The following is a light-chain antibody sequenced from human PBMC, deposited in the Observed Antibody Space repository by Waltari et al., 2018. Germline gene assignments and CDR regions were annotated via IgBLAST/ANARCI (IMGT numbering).Light chain of an antibody. V-gene: IGKV1-39*01. CDR1: RHISTY. Sequence: DIQMTQSPSSLSASVGDSVTIACRASRHISTYLTWYQQKPGKAPKLLIYSASSLQRGVPARFSGGGSGTDFTLTINSLQPDDFATYFCQQTSTNPLTFGQGTRLEIK. J-gene: IGKJ5*01. CDR3: QQTSTNPLT. CDR2: SAS.